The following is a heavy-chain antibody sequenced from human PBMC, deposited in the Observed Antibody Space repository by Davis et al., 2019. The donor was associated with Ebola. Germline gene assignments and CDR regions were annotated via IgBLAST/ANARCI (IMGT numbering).Heavy chain of an antibody. V-gene: IGHV1-18*04. CDR2: ISAYNGNT. J-gene: IGHJ4*02. CDR3: ARDNWNDENFDY. D-gene: IGHD1-20*01. CDR1: GYTFTGYY. Sequence: ASVKVSCKASGYTFTGYYMHWVRQAPGQGLEWMGWISAYNGNTNQARKFQGRVTMTTDTSTSTAYMELRSLRSDDTAVYYCARDNWNDENFDYWGQGTLVTVSS.